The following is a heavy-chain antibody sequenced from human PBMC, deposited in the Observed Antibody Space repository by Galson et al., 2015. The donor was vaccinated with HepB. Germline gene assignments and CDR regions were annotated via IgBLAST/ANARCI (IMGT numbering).Heavy chain of an antibody. D-gene: IGHD3-10*01. V-gene: IGHV3-11*01. CDR2: INTSGNTI. Sequence: SLRLSCAAPGFTFSDYSMSWIRQTPGKGLEWVSSINTSGNTIYYADSVKGRFTISRDNAKNSLYLQMNSLRAEDTAVYYCARDLWFRDDYYYYYMDVWGKGTTVTVSS. CDR3: ARDLWFRDDYYYYYMDV. J-gene: IGHJ6*03. CDR1: GFTFSDYS.